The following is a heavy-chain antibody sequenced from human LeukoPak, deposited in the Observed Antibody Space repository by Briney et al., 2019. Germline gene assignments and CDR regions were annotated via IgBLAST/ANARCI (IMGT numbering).Heavy chain of an antibody. J-gene: IGHJ4*02. V-gene: IGHV3-20*01. Sequence: GGSLRLSCAASGFTFDDYGMSWVRQAPGKGLEWVSGINWNGGSTGYADSVKGRFTISRDNAKNSLYLQMNSLRAEDTALYHCARRVGYGDYTYYFDYWGQGTLVTVSS. CDR1: GFTFDDYG. CDR2: INWNGGST. D-gene: IGHD4-17*01. CDR3: ARRVGYGDYTYYFDY.